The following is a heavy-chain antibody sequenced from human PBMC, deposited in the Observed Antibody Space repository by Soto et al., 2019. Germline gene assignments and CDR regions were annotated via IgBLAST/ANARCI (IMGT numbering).Heavy chain of an antibody. J-gene: IGHJ4*02. D-gene: IGHD3-10*01. Sequence: QVQLVQSAAEVKPPGASVKVSCKASGYNFTRYGVSWVRQAPGQGLEWMGWISAYSGDTNYAQKFQGRVSMTTDTSTSTAYMELRSLRSDDTAVYYCEREGGGSLAPWLVFDLWGQGTLVTVSS. CDR1: GYNFTRYG. CDR3: EREGGGSLAPWLVFDL. V-gene: IGHV1-18*01. CDR2: ISAYSGDT.